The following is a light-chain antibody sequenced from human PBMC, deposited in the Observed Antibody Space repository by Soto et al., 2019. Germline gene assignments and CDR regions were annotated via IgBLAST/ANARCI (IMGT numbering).Light chain of an antibody. Sequence: EIVLTQSPGTLSLSPGERATLSCRASQSVRSNLAWYQQKPGQAPRLLIFDASTRATGFPARFSGSGSGTEFTLTISSLQSEDFAVYYCQQYNSWPQTFGQGTKVDIK. CDR2: DAS. V-gene: IGKV3-15*01. J-gene: IGKJ1*01. CDR1: QSVRSN. CDR3: QQYNSWPQT.